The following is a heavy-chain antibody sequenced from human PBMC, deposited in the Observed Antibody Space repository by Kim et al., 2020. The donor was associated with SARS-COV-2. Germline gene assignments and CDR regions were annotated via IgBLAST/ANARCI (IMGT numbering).Heavy chain of an antibody. J-gene: IGHJ4*02. D-gene: IGHD6-19*01. CDR3: ERLIPSGWYFDY. CDR2: VYYNGNT. CDR1: GGSISSSSYY. Sequence: SETLSLTCTVSGGSISSSSYYWGWIRQSPGRGLEWIGSVYYNGNTYYNPSLKCRRTISGDTSENQFSLDLSSVTAADTTVYHCERLIPSGWYFDYWGQGTLVTVSS. V-gene: IGHV4-39*01.